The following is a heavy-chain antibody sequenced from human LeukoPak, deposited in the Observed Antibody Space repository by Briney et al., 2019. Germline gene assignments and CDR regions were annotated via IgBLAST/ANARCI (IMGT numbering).Heavy chain of an antibody. D-gene: IGHD1-7*01. CDR2: ISTTGST. Sequence: YPSETLSLTCTVSGAAISDYFWSWIRQPAGKDLEWIGRISTTGSTYFNPSLQSRVRMSVDSSKTHFSLRLSSVTAADTAVYYCARSPSTIGWNWGYYFDFWGQGHLVTVSS. J-gene: IGHJ4*02. V-gene: IGHV4-4*07. CDR3: ARSPSTIGWNWGYYFDF. CDR1: GAAISDYF.